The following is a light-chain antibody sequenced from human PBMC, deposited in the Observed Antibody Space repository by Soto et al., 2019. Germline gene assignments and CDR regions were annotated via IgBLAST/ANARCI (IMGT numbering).Light chain of an antibody. CDR1: SSNIGAGYD. CDR3: QSYDSSNYV. V-gene: IGLV1-40*01. Sequence: QSVLTQPPSVSGAPGQRVTISCTWSSSNIGAGYDVHWYQQLPGTAPKLLIYGNSNRPSGVPDRFSGSKSGTSASLAITGLQAEDEADYYCQSYDSSNYVFGTGTKLTVL. CDR2: GNS. J-gene: IGLJ1*01.